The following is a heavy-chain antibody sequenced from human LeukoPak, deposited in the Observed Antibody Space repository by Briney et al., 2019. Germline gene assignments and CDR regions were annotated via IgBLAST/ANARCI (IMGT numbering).Heavy chain of an antibody. CDR2: IFHTGYT. V-gene: IGHV4-38-2*02. CDR3: ARETEKQWHY. CDR1: GYPISMGYF. D-gene: IGHD6-19*01. J-gene: IGHJ3*01. Sequence: SETLSLTCTVSGYPISMGYFWGWIRRPPGKGLEWIGSIFHTGYTFYDPSFKRRLTISVDTSKNQFSLRLSSVTAADTAVYYCARETEKQWHYWGHGTMVTVSS.